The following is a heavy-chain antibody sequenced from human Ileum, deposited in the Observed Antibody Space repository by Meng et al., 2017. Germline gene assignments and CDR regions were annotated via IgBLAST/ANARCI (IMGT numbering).Heavy chain of an antibody. CDR3: VKESFGYYSGLGSYDY. D-gene: IGHD3-10*01. J-gene: IGHJ4*02. CDR2: ISYDGSVA. CDR1: GFSFRNYA. Sequence: QVQLMESGGGVVQPGRSLTLSCVGSGFSFRNYAIHWVRQAPGKGLEWVALISYDGSVAYYSGSVKGRLTVSRDKSKDTVYLQMNTLKTEDTAVYYCVKESFGYYSGLGSYDYWGQGTLVTVSS. V-gene: IGHV3-30*18.